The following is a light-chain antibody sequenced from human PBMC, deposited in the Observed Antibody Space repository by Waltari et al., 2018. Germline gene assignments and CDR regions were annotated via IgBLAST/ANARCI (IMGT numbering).Light chain of an antibody. CDR3: QSFDSNVRGGVV. Sequence: QSILTQPTSVSGAPGQRVTIPCTGSSSNIGAGQDVHWYQAFPGTAPKRLIYGNNNRPSGVPDRFSGSKSGSSASLAINGLQAEDEADYYCQSFDSNVRGGVVFGGGTKVTVL. CDR2: GNN. CDR1: SSNIGAGQD. J-gene: IGLJ3*02. V-gene: IGLV1-40*01.